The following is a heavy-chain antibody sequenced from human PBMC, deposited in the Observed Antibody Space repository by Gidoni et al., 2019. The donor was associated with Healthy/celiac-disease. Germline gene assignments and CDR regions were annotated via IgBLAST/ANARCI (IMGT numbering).Heavy chain of an antibody. CDR2: INHSGST. CDR1: GGSFSGYS. D-gene: IGHD2-2*01. Sequence: QGQLQQWGAGLLKPSETLSPTCAVHGGSFSGYSWSWIRQPPGKGLEWIGEINHSGSTNYNPSLKSRVTISVDTSKNQFSLKLSSVTAADTAVYYCARTYCSSTSCRFDYWGQGTLVTVSS. V-gene: IGHV4-34*01. CDR3: ARTYCSSTSCRFDY. J-gene: IGHJ4*02.